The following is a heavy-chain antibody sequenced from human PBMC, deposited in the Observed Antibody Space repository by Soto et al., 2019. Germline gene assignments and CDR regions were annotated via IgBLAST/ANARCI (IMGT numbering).Heavy chain of an antibody. CDR1: GGSFSGYY. CDR2: INHSGST. J-gene: IGHJ6*03. CDR3: ARGGQQQLVFYYYMDV. V-gene: IGHV4-34*01. Sequence: SETLSLTCAVYGGSFSGYYWSWIRQPPGKGLEWIGEINHSGSTNYNPSLKSRVTISVDTSKNQFSLKLSSVTAADTAVYYCARGGQQQLVFYYYMDVWGKGTTVTVSS. D-gene: IGHD6-13*01.